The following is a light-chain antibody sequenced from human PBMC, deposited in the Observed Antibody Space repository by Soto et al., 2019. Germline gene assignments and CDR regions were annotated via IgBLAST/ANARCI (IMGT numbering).Light chain of an antibody. Sequence: IVLTQSPATLSLSAWKRATLSCRASQNSSNYLIWYQQKPGQAPRLLSEDVSNRATGSPARFSGSGSGTDFTLTISSREPEDFAVYYCQQRSNWPRTFGQGTKVDI. CDR3: QQRSNWPRT. CDR1: QNSSNY. J-gene: IGKJ1*01. V-gene: IGKV3-11*01. CDR2: DVS.